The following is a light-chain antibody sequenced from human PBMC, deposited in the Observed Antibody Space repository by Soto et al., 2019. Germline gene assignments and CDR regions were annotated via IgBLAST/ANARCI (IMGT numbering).Light chain of an antibody. CDR1: QSIVSNY. CDR3: QQYGSSPPT. CDR2: GSS. Sequence: EIVLTQSPGTLSLSPGERATLSCKASQSIVSNYLAWYQRRPGQAPRLLIYGSSSRATDIPARFSGSGSGTDFNLTITRLESEDFAGYYCQQYGSSPPTFGQGNKVEFK. J-gene: IGKJ1*01. V-gene: IGKV3-20*01.